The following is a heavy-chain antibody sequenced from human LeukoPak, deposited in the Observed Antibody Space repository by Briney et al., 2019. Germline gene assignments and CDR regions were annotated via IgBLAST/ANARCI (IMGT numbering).Heavy chain of an antibody. CDR3: ARRIQLWEFDY. V-gene: IGHV4-38-2*01. D-gene: IGHD5-18*01. Sequence: SETLSLTCVVSGYSISSGFYWGWIRQPPGKGLEWIASIYHSGSTYYNPSLKSRVTISVDTSKNQFSLKLSSVTAADTAVYYCARRIQLWEFDYWGQGTLVTVSS. CDR2: IYHSGST. J-gene: IGHJ4*02. CDR1: GYSISSGFY.